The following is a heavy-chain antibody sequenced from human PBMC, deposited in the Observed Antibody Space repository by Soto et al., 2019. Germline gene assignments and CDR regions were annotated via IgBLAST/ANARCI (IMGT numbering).Heavy chain of an antibody. CDR3: ARGSGYDRDFDF. CDR1: GVIFNTYG. J-gene: IGHJ4*02. D-gene: IGHD5-12*01. CDR2: TWYDGSDK. V-gene: IGHV3-33*01. Sequence: GGSLRLSCAASGVIFNTYGMHGVRQAPGKGLEWVAGTWYDGSDKHYADSVKGRLTISRDNSKNTLYLEMNSLRVEDTAVYYCARGSGYDRDFDFWGQGTLVTVS.